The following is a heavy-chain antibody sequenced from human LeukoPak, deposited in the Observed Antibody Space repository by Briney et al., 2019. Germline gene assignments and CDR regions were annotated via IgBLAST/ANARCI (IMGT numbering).Heavy chain of an antibody. Sequence: EGSLRLSCAASGFTFSTYAMSCVRQAPGKGLEWVSAISGSADSTYYADSVKGQFAISRDNSKNTLYLQMNSLRAEDTAVYYCARSLRASSGWPHYWGQGTLVTVSS. CDR2: ISGSADST. CDR3: ARSLRASSGWPHY. V-gene: IGHV3-23*01. D-gene: IGHD6-19*01. J-gene: IGHJ4*02. CDR1: GFTFSTYA.